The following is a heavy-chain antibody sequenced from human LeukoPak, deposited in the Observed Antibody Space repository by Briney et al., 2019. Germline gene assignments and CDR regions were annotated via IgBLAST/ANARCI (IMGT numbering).Heavy chain of an antibody. V-gene: IGHV3-7*01. CDR3: ARDQFTKGDY. D-gene: IGHD2-8*01. CDR1: GFSFSSSW. CDR2: IDQDGSSK. Sequence: GGSLRLSCAASGFSFSSSWMTWVRQAPGKGLEWVGNIDQDGSSKYYVDSVKGRFTISRDNVKNSLYLQMNSLRADDTAVYYCARDQFTKGDYWGQGTLVTVSS. J-gene: IGHJ4*02.